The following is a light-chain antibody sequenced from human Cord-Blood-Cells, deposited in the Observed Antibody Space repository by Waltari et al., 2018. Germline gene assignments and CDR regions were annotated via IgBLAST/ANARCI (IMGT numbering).Light chain of an antibody. Sequence: QSALTQPASVSGAPGQSITIPCTGTSSDVGRYNLVSWYQQHPGKAPKLMIYEGSKRPSGVSNRFSGSKSGNTASLTISELQAEDEADYYCCSYAGSSTWVFGGGTKLTVL. CDR2: EGS. CDR3: CSYAGSSTWV. CDR1: SSDVGRYNL. V-gene: IGLV2-23*01. J-gene: IGLJ3*02.